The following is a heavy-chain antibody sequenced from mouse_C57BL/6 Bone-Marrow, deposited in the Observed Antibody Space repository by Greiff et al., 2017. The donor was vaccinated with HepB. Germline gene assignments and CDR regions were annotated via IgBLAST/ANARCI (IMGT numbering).Heavy chain of an antibody. J-gene: IGHJ1*03. CDR2: IHPNSGST. Sequence: VQLQQPGAELVKPGAPVKLSCKASGYTFTSFWMHWVKQRPGQGLEWIGMIHPNSGSTNYNEKCKSKATLTVDKSSSTAYMQLSSLTSEDSAVYYCAREGAASGYYYGSSYWYFDVWGTGTTVTVSS. CDR1: GYTFTSFW. CDR3: AREGAASGYYYGSSYWYFDV. D-gene: IGHD1-1*01. V-gene: IGHV1-64*01.